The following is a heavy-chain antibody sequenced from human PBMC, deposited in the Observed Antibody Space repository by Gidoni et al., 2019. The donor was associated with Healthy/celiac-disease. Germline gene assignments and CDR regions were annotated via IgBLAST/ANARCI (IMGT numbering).Heavy chain of an antibody. CDR1: GFPFSGYA. Sequence: EVQLLESGGGLVQPGGSLRLSCAACGFPFSGYAMSWVRQAPGKGLEWVSAISGSGGSTYYADSVKGRFTISRDNSKNTLYLQMNSLRAEDTAVYYCAKSSRFLEWLTPIDYWGQGTLVTVSS. CDR3: AKSSRFLEWLTPIDY. V-gene: IGHV3-23*01. J-gene: IGHJ4*02. CDR2: ISGSGGST. D-gene: IGHD3-3*01.